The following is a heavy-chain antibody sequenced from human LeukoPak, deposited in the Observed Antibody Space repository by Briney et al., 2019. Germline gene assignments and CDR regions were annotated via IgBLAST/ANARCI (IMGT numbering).Heavy chain of an antibody. V-gene: IGHV3-23*01. J-gene: IGHJ4*02. CDR2: ISGSSGNT. Sequence: GGSLRLSCAASGFTFSSYAMSWVRQAPGKGLEWVSAISGSSGNTYYADSVKGRFTISRDNAKNTLYLQMNSLRAEDTAVYYCANRPDHAFWSGYYLLAGWGQGTLVTVPS. CDR3: ANRPDHAFWSGYYLLAG. CDR1: GFTFSSYA. D-gene: IGHD3-3*01.